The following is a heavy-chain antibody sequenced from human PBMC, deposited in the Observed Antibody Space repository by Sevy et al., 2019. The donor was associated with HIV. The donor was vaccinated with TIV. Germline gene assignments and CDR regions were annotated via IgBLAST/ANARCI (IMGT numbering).Heavy chain of an antibody. CDR2: KHYSGSH. J-gene: IGHJ5*02. CDR1: GGTVNNHY. V-gene: IGHV4-59*02. Sequence: SETLSLTCFASGGTVNNHYWSWFRQSPGKGLEWIGYKHYSGSHSYNPSLKSRLTLSLDMPNNQFSMQLTSVTAADTAIYYCARFDSNFDPRFDPWGQGTLVTVSS. D-gene: IGHD2-15*01. CDR3: ARFDSNFDPRFDP.